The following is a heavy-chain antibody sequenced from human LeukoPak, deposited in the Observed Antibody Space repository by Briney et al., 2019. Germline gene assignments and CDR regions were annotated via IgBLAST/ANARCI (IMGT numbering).Heavy chain of an antibody. J-gene: IGHJ4*02. CDR2: IYHSGST. CDR3: ARRVWGSLTGYYFDY. CDR1: GYSISSGYY. Sequence: PSETLSLTCAVSGYSISSGYYWGWIRQPPGKGLEWIGNIYHSGSTYYNPSLKSRVTISVDTSKNQFSLKLSSVTAADTAVYYCARRVWGSLTGYYFDYWGQGTRVTVSS. V-gene: IGHV4-38-2*01. D-gene: IGHD3-16*01.